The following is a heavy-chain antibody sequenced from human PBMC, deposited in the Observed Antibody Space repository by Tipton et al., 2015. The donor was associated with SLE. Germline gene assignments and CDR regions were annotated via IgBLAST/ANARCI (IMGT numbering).Heavy chain of an antibody. Sequence: RSLRLSCAASGFTFDDYAMHWVRQAPGKGLEWVSGISWNSGSIGYADSAKGRFTISRDNAKNSLYLQMNSLRPEDTAFYYCGKDIASGNSGHETLEHWGQGTLVTVSS. CDR1: GFTFDDYA. J-gene: IGHJ1*01. V-gene: IGHV3-9*01. CDR2: ISWNSGSI. CDR3: GKDIASGNSGHETLEH. D-gene: IGHD5-12*01.